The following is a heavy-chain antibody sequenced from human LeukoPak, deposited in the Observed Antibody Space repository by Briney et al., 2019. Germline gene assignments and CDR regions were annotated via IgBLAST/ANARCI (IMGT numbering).Heavy chain of an antibody. CDR3: ARGGYSYGLQWELPSVDY. CDR2: FDPEDGET. V-gene: IGHV1-24*01. D-gene: IGHD5-18*01. Sequence: ASVTVSCKVSGYTLTELSMHWVRQAPGKGLEWMGGFDPEDGETIYAQKFQGRVTMTEDTSTDTAYMEPSSLRSEDTAVYYCARGGYSYGLQWELPSVDYWGQGTLVTVSS. J-gene: IGHJ4*02. CDR1: GYTLTELS.